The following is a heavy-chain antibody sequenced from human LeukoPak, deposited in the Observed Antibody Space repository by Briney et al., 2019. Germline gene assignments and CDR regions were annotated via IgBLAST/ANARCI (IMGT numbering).Heavy chain of an antibody. D-gene: IGHD3-16*01. Sequence: GGSLRLSCAASGFTVSSNYMSWVRQAPGKGLEWVSVIYSGGSTYYADSVKGRFTISRDNSKNTLYLQMNSLRAEDTAVYYCARIVTGGPYYFDYWGQGTLVTVSS. V-gene: IGHV3-53*01. J-gene: IGHJ4*02. CDR1: GFTVSSNY. CDR3: ARIVTGGPYYFDY. CDR2: IYSGGST.